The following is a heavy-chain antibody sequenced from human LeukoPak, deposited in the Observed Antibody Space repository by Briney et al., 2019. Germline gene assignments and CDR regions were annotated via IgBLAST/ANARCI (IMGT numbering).Heavy chain of an antibody. Sequence: PGGSLRLSCAASGFTFSSYVMNWVRQAPGKGLEWISYISSSGSGISYADSVKGRFTISRDNAKNSLYLQMNSLRAEDTAVYYCARGFRGPLDYWGQGTLVTVSS. J-gene: IGHJ4*02. CDR1: GFTFSSYV. CDR3: ARGFRGPLDY. D-gene: IGHD3-10*01. V-gene: IGHV3-48*01. CDR2: ISSSGSGI.